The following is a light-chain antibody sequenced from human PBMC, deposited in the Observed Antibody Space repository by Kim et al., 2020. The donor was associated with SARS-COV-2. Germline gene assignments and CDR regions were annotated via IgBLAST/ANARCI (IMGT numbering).Light chain of an antibody. V-gene: IGLV3-19*01. CDR1: SLRSYY. CDR3: NSRDSSGNVV. Sequence: VALGQTVRITCQGDSLRSYYASWYQQKPGQAPVLVIYGKNNRPSGIPDRFSGSSSGNTAALTITGAQAEDEADYYCNSRDSSGNVVFGGGTKLTVL. CDR2: GKN. J-gene: IGLJ2*01.